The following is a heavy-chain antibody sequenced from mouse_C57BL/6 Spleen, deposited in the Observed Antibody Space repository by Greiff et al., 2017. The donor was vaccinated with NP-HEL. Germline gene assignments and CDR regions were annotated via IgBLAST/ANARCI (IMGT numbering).Heavy chain of an antibody. J-gene: IGHJ2*01. V-gene: IGHV5-17*01. Sequence: EVKLVESGGGLVKPGGSLKLSCAASGFTFSDYGMHWVRQAPEQGLEWVAYISSGSSTIYYAATVKGRFTISTDTATNTLFLQMTSLRSEDTAMYYGARPAGSDYFDYWGQGTTLTVSS. CDR1: GFTFSDYG. CDR2: ISSGSSTI. CDR3: ARPAGSDYFDY.